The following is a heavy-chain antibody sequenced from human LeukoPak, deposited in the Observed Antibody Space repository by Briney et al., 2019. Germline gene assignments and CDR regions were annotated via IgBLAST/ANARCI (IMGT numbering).Heavy chain of an antibody. CDR2: INPNSGGT. J-gene: IGHJ3*02. Sequence: ASVKVSCKASGYTFTGYYMHWVRQAPGQGVEWMGWINPNSGGTNYAQKFQGWVTMTRDTSISTAYMELSRLRSDDTAVYYCARWSTMVRGVIITWGAFDIWGQGTMVTVSS. CDR1: GYTFTGYY. D-gene: IGHD3-10*01. CDR3: ARWSTMVRGVIITWGAFDI. V-gene: IGHV1-2*04.